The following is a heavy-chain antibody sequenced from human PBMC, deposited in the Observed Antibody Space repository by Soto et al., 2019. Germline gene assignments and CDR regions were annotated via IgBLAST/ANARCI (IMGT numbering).Heavy chain of an antibody. CDR1: GFSFRDYW. CDR2: IKQDGSEK. J-gene: IGHJ6*03. Sequence: GGSLRLSCAASGFSFRDYWVTWVRQAPGKGLDWVANIKQDGSEKYYLDTLKGRFTISRDNAKNSVYILMNSLRAEDTAVYYCARGKDGRRAGTYYFDMDVWGKGTTVTVSS. CDR3: ARGKDGRRAGTYYFDMDV. D-gene: IGHD1-1*01. V-gene: IGHV3-7*01.